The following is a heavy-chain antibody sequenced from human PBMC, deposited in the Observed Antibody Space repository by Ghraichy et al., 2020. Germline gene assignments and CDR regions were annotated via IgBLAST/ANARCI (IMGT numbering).Heavy chain of an antibody. CDR1: GGSISSSSYY. Sequence: SQTLSLTCTVSGGSISSSSYYWGWIRQPPGKGLEWIGSIYYGGSTYYNPSLKSRVTISVDTSKNQFSLKLSSVTAADTAVYYCARLFSSWVSEVKYFDYWGQGTLVTVSS. V-gene: IGHV4-39*01. CDR2: IYYGGST. CDR3: ARLFSSWVSEVKYFDY. D-gene: IGHD6-13*01. J-gene: IGHJ4*02.